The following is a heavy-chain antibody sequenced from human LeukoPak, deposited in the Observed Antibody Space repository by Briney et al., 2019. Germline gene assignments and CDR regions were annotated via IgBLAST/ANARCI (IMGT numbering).Heavy chain of an antibody. CDR1: GYTFTSYG. Sequence: ASVKVSCKASGYTFTSYGISWVRQAPGQGLEWMGWISAYNGNTNYAQKLQGRVTMTTDTSTSTAYMELRSLRSDDTAVYYCASDLPGVWGSYRYSGEFDYWGQGTLVTVSS. D-gene: IGHD3-16*02. J-gene: IGHJ4*02. V-gene: IGHV1-18*01. CDR2: ISAYNGNT. CDR3: ASDLPGVWGSYRYSGEFDY.